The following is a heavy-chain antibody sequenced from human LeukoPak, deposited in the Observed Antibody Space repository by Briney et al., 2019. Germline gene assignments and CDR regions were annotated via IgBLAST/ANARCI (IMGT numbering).Heavy chain of an antibody. CDR3: ARVCSSGRCCDQ. CDR2: INHSGST. J-gene: IGHJ4*02. D-gene: IGHD2-15*01. CDR1: GGSISSSSYY. Sequence: KTSETLSLTCTVSGGSISSSSYYWGWIRQPPGKGLEWIGSINHSGSTYYNPSLKSRVTVSVDTSKNQLSLRLSSVTAADTAVYYCARVCSSGRCCDQWGQGALVTVSS. V-gene: IGHV4-39*07.